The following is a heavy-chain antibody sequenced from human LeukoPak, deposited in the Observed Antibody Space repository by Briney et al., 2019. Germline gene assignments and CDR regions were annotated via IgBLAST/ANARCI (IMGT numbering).Heavy chain of an antibody. J-gene: IGHJ5*02. CDR2: IYYSGST. CDR3: ARELEPRLNWFDP. CDR1: GGSISTTSYY. V-gene: IGHV4-61*01. Sequence: SETLSLTCTVSGGSISTTSYYWSWIRQPPGKGLEWIGYIYYSGSTNYNPSLKSRVTISVDTSKNQFSLKLSSVTAADTAVYYCARELEPRLNWFDPWGQGTLVTVSS. D-gene: IGHD1-1*01.